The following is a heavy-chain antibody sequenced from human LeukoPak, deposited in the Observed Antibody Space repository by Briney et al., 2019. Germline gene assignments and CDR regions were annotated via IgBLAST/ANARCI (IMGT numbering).Heavy chain of an antibody. J-gene: IGHJ4*02. CDR2: IYHSGST. Sequence: SQTLSLTCTVSGYSISSGYYWGWIRQPPGKGLEWIGSIYHSGSTYYNPSLKSRVTISVDTSKNQFSLKLSSVTAADTAVYYCARVEMATISVDYWGQGTLVTVSS. D-gene: IGHD5-24*01. CDR3: ARVEMATISVDY. V-gene: IGHV4-38-2*02. CDR1: GYSISSGYY.